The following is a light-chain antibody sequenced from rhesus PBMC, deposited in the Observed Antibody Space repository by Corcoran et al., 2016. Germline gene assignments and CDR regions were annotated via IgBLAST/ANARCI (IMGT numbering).Light chain of an antibody. CDR3: LQGYRTPYS. CDR1: QGISDY. V-gene: IGKV1-36*02. CDR2: VAA. J-gene: IGKJ2*01. Sequence: DIQMTQSPSSLSASVGDRVTITCRASQGISDYLSWYQQKPGKALKRLIYVAASLESGVPSRFSGSGSGTEFTLTISSLQPEDFASYYCLQGYRTPYSFGQGTKVEIK.